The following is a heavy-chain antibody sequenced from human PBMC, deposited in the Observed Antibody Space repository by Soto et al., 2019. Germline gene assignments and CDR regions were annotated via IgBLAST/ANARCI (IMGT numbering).Heavy chain of an antibody. V-gene: IGHV3-74*01. CDR3: VRTSLAMAAAPRADY. J-gene: IGHJ4*02. CDR2: INSDGSST. D-gene: IGHD2-15*01. CDR1: GFTFSSYW. Sequence: EVQLVESGGGLVQPGGSLRLSCAASGFTFSSYWMHWVRQAPGKGLVWVSRINSDGSSTSYADSVKGRFTISRDNAKNTLYLQMNSLGAEAPAVYYWVRTSLAMAAAPRADYWGQGTLVTVSS.